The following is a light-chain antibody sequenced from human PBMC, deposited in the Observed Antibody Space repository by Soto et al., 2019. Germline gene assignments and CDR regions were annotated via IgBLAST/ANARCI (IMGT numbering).Light chain of an antibody. V-gene: IGLV1-44*01. CDR1: SSNIGRSS. CDR2: SND. J-gene: IGLJ1*01. CDR3: SAWDDSLNGLYV. Sequence: QSVLAQAPSASLTPGQRVTISCSGSSSNIGRSSVNWYQHLPGTAPKLLIYSNDRRPSGVPERFSGSKSGTSASLAISGLQSEDEADYYCSAWDDSLNGLYVFGTGTKVTVL.